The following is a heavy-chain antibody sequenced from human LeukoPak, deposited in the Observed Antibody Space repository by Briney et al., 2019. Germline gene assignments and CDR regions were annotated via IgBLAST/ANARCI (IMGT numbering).Heavy chain of an antibody. J-gene: IGHJ4*02. CDR2: IIPILRTA. V-gene: IGHV1-69*13. D-gene: IGHD6-19*01. Sequence: SVKVSCKASGGTFSSYGFSWVRQAPGQGLEWMGGIIPILRTANYAQNFRGRVTITADESTTTAYMELSSLRSEDTAVYYCARDLMGSGWKQDWGQGTLVTVSS. CDR3: ARDLMGSGWKQD. CDR1: GGTFSSYG.